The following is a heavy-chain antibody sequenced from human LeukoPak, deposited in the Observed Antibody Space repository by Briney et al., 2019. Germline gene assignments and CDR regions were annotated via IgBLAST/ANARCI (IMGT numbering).Heavy chain of an antibody. V-gene: IGHV3-13*01. CDR2: IGTAGDT. D-gene: IGHD1-26*01. CDR1: GFTFSSYD. J-gene: IGHJ4*02. Sequence: GGSLRLSCAASGFTFSSYDMHWVRQATGKGLEWVSAIGTAGDTYYPGSVKGRFTISRENAKNSLYLQMNSLRAGDTAVYYCARGGGLSGSYYWGIDYWGQGTLVTVSS. CDR3: ARGGGLSGSYYWGIDY.